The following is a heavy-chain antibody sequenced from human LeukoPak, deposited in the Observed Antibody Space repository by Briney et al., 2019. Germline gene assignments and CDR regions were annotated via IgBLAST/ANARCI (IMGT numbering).Heavy chain of an antibody. CDR3: ARASYCSSTSCYRFDY. CDR1: GFTFSSYA. CDR2: ITSSSSTI. V-gene: IGHV3-48*01. J-gene: IGHJ4*02. D-gene: IGHD2-2*01. Sequence: PGGSLRLSCAASGFTFSSYAMNWVRQAPGKGLEWVSFITSSSSTIYYGDSVKGRFTISRDNLKNTLYLQMNSLRAEDTAVYYCARASYCSSTSCYRFDYWGQGTLVTVSS.